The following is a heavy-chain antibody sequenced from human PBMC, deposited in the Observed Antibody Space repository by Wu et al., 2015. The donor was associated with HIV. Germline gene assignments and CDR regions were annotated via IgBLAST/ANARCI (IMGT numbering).Heavy chain of an antibody. CDR1: GYRFTGHY. CDR3: DGKGGYLWGIIVIRRRTT. J-gene: IGHJ4*02. Sequence: QVQLAQSGAEVKKPGASVKVSCKASGYRFTGHYMHWVRQAPGQGLEWIGWLNPRSGDTKNAQRFQGRVTLTRDTSVSTLYLDLSSLRSDDTAVYYCDGKGGYLWGIIVIRRRTTWGQGTLITVSS. V-gene: IGHV1-2*02. CDR2: LNPRSGDT. D-gene: IGHD3-16*02.